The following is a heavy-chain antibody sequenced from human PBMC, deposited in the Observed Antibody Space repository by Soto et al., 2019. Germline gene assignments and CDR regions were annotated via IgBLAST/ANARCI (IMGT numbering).Heavy chain of an antibody. D-gene: IGHD1-1*01. J-gene: IGHJ4*02. CDR2: IKQDGSEK. CDR3: ARDLYSFGVGTYFDY. Sequence: EVQLVESGGGLVQPGGSLRLSCAASGFSFSSYWMSWVRQAPGKGLEWVANIKQDGSEKYYVDSVKGRFTISRDNAKNSLYLQMNSLRAEDTAVYYCARDLYSFGVGTYFDYRGQGTLVTVSS. CDR1: GFSFSSYW. V-gene: IGHV3-7*05.